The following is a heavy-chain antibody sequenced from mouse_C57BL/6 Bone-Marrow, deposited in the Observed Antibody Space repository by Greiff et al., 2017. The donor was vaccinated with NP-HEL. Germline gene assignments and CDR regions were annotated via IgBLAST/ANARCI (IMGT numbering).Heavy chain of an antibody. CDR1: GYSITSGYY. V-gene: IGHV3-6*01. CDR3: ARGLPPVVATDAMDY. CDR2: ISYDGSN. D-gene: IGHD1-1*01. Sequence: EVQLQESGPGLVKPSQSLSLTCSVTGYSITSGYYWNWIRQFPGNKLEWMGYISYDGSNNYNPSLKNRISITRDTSKNQFFLKLNSVTTEDTATYYCARGLPPVVATDAMDYWGQGTSVTVSS. J-gene: IGHJ4*01.